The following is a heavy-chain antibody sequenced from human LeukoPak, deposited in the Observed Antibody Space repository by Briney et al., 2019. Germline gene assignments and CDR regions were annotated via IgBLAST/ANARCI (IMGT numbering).Heavy chain of an antibody. CDR3: AKGLLDYDFWSGYFPHFDY. D-gene: IGHD3-3*01. V-gene: IGHV3-30*02. CDR1: GFTFSSYG. CDR2: IRYDGSNK. J-gene: IGHJ4*02. Sequence: PGGSLRLSCAASGFTFSSYGMHWVRQAPGKGLEWVAFIRYDGSNKYYADSVKGRFTISRDNSKNTLYLQMNSLRAEDTAVYYCAKGLLDYDFWSGYFPHFDYWGQGTLVTVSS.